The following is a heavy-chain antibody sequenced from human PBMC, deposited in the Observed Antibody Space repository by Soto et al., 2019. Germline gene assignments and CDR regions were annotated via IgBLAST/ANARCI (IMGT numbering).Heavy chain of an antibody. Sequence: SETLSLTCTVSGGSISSGGYYWSWIRQHPGKGLEWIGYIYYSGSTYYNPSLKSRVTISVDTSKNQFSLKLSPVTAADTAVYYCARGVMAYRSYNWFDPWGQGTLVTVSS. CDR1: GGSISSGGYY. D-gene: IGHD3-16*01. J-gene: IGHJ5*02. V-gene: IGHV4-31*03. CDR3: ARGVMAYRSYNWFDP. CDR2: IYYSGST.